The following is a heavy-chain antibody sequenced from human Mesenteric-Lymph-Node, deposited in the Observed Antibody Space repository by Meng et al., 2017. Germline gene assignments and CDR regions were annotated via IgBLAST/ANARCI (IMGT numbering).Heavy chain of an antibody. J-gene: IGHJ5*01. CDR1: GGSISSGGYY. V-gene: IGHV4-31*03. Sequence: QVRLQESGLGPVKPSQTLSLTCTVSGGSISSGGYYWSWIRQHPGKGLEWIGYIYYSGSTYYNPSLKSRVTISVDTSKNQFSLKLSSVTAADTAVYYCARDYCGGDCYSGGTWFDSWGQGTLVTVSS. CDR2: IYYSGST. D-gene: IGHD2-21*02. CDR3: ARDYCGGDCYSGGTWFDS.